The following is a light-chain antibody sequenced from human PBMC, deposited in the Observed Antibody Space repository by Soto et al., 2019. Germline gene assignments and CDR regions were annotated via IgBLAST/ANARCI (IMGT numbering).Light chain of an antibody. CDR1: QHISEY. CDR2: DGS. CDR3: QQYENFPLT. V-gene: IGKV1-33*01. J-gene: IGKJ4*01. Sequence: DIQMTQSPSSLSASVGDRVTITCQASQHISEYLNWYQYKPGKAPKLLITDGSNLKTGVPSRFSGSGSGTEYTFTINSLQPEDIATYYCQQYENFPLTFGGGTKVEI.